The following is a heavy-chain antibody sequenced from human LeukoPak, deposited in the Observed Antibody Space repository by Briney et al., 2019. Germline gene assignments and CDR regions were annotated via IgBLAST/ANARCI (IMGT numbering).Heavy chain of an antibody. Sequence: PGGSLRLSCAASGFTFSSYAMSWVRQAPGKGLEWVSAISGSDGSTYYADSVKGRFTISRDNSKNTLYLQMNSLRAEDTAVYYCAKGLGYMPRGSDYWGQGTLVTVSS. D-gene: IGHD5-18*01. J-gene: IGHJ4*02. CDR2: ISGSDGST. CDR1: GFTFSSYA. CDR3: AKGLGYMPRGSDY. V-gene: IGHV3-23*01.